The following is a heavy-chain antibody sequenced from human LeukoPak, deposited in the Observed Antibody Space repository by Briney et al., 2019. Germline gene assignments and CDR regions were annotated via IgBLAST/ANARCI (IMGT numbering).Heavy chain of an antibody. D-gene: IGHD3-9*01. CDR1: GGSLSSHY. V-gene: IGHV4-59*11. J-gene: IGHJ4*02. CDR3: ATLYYDILTGHDAYYFDY. Sequence: SETLSLTCSVSGGSLSSHYWSWIRQPPGKGLEWIGYIYYSGSTNYNPSLKSRVTISVDTSKNQFSLKLSSVTAPDTAVYYCATLYYDILTGHDAYYFDYWGQGTLVTVSS. CDR2: IYYSGST.